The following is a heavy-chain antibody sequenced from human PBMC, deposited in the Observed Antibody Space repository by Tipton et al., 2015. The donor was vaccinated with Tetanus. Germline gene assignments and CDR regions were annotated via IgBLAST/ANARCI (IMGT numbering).Heavy chain of an antibody. Sequence: TLSLTCTVSGGSISSSSYYWGWIRQPPGKGLEWIGEITHSGSTNYNPPLKSRVAISVDTSKNQFSLKLSSVTAADTAVYYCARGRIAVAGKKRIDYWGQGTLVTVSS. D-gene: IGHD6-19*01. CDR1: GGSISSSSYY. CDR2: ITHSGST. V-gene: IGHV4-39*07. CDR3: ARGRIAVAGKKRIDY. J-gene: IGHJ4*02.